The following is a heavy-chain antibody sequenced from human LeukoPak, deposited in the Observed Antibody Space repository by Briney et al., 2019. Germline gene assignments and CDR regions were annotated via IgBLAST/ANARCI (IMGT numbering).Heavy chain of an antibody. CDR2: ISSGGSSI. D-gene: IGHD2-2*01. J-gene: IGHJ6*02. V-gene: IGHV3-21*01. CDR3: AMPYCSTTSCFGEYFYYCAMDV. Sequence: GGSLRLSCAASGFTFSNYSMNWVRQAPGKGLEWVSSISSGGSSIYNADSVKGRFTISRDNTKNSLYLQMNSLRAEDTAVYYCAMPYCSTTSCFGEYFYYCAMDVWGQGTTVTVSS. CDR1: GFTFSNYS.